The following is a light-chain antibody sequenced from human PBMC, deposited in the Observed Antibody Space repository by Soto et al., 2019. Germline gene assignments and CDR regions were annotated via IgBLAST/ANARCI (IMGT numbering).Light chain of an antibody. CDR3: QQRSNWPLT. V-gene: IGKV3-11*01. Sequence: EIVLTQSPATLSLSPGEGATLSCRASQSVGSSLAWYQQRPGQAPRLLIYDAFIRATGIPARFSGSESGTDFTLTISSLEPEDFAVYYCQQRSNWPLTFGQGTRLEI. J-gene: IGKJ5*01. CDR1: QSVGSS. CDR2: DAF.